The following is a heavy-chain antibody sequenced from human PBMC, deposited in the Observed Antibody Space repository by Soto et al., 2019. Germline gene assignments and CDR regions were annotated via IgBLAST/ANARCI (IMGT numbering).Heavy chain of an antibody. CDR3: ARTSMTRIDY. CDR1: GGFNNYA. J-gene: IGHJ4*02. D-gene: IGHD4-17*01. Sequence: SVKVSCKASGGFNNYAISWVRQAPGQGLEWMGVFIPELGTSNYAQRFQGRVTITVDKATNTAYLNLTTLTSEDTAIYYCARTSMTRIDYWGQGTLVTVSS. V-gene: IGHV1-69*06. CDR2: FIPELGTS.